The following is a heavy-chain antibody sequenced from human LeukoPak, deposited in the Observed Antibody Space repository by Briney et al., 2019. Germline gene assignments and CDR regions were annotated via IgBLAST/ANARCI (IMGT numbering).Heavy chain of an antibody. D-gene: IGHD3-3*01. CDR3: AREAITIFGVVRTQTTYGPHRFDP. J-gene: IGHJ5*02. CDR2: ISAYNGNT. V-gene: IGHV1-18*01. Sequence: ASVKVSCKASGYTFTSYGISWVRQAPGQGLEWMGWISAYNGNTNYAQKLQGRVTMTTDTSTSTAYMELSSLRSEDTAVYYCAREAITIFGVVRTQTTYGPHRFDPWGQGTLVTVSS. CDR1: GYTFTSYG.